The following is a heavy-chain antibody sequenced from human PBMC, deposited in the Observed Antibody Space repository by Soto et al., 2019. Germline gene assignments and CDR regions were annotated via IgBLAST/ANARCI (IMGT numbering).Heavy chain of an antibody. CDR1: GFTFSDYY. D-gene: IGHD1-26*01. Sequence: QVQLVESGGGLVKPGGSLRLSCAASGFTFSDYYMSWIRQAPGKGLEWVSYISRSSSYTNYADSVNGRFTISRDNAKNSLYLQINSLRADDTAVYYCAGGGGSYLPDYWGQGTLVTVSS. CDR3: AGGGGSYLPDY. CDR2: ISRSSSYT. V-gene: IGHV3-11*05. J-gene: IGHJ4*02.